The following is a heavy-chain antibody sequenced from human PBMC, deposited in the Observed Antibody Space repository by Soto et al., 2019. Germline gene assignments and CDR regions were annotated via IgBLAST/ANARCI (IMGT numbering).Heavy chain of an antibody. Sequence: EVQLVESGGDLVQPGGSLRLSCAASGFSFSNHDMHWVRQPTGKGLEWVSGITTGGNAYFADSVKGRFSISRENAKNSFYLQTSSLRAEDTAMYYCVRVNADAYDVWGQGTMVTVSS. V-gene: IGHV3-13*01. CDR1: GFSFSNHD. J-gene: IGHJ3*01. CDR3: VRVNADAYDV. CDR2: ITTGGNA.